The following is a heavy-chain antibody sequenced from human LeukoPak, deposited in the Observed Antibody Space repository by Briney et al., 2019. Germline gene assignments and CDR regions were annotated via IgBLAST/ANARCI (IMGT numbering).Heavy chain of an antibody. D-gene: IGHD6-13*01. V-gene: IGHV1-2*06. CDR2: INPNSGGT. CDR1: GYTFTGYY. J-gene: IGHJ4*02. CDR3: ARVAAAGSYSFDY. Sequence: ASVKVSCKASGYTFTGYYMHWVRQAPGQGLEWMGRINPNSGGTNYAQKFQGRVTMTRDTSISTAYMELSRLRSDDTAVYYCARVAAAGSYSFDYWGQGTLVTVSS.